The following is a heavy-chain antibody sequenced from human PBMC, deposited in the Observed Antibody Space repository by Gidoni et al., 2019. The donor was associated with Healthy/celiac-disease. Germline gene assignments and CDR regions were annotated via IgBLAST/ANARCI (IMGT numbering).Heavy chain of an antibody. Sequence: QVQLVESGGGVVQPGRSLRLSCPASGFTFSSYGMHWVRQAPGKGLEWVAVIWYDGSNKYYADSVKGRFTISRDNSKNTLYLQMNSLRAEDTAGYYCARAPITVTTVYAFDIWGQGTMVTVSS. J-gene: IGHJ3*02. CDR2: IWYDGSNK. D-gene: IGHD4-17*01. V-gene: IGHV3-33*01. CDR1: GFTFSSYG. CDR3: ARAPITVTTVYAFDI.